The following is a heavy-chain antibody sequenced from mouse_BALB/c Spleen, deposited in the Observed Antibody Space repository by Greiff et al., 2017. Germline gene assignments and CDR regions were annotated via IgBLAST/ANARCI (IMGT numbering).Heavy chain of an antibody. J-gene: IGHJ1*01. V-gene: IGHV1-39*01. Sequence: EVQLVESGPELEKPGASVKISCKASGYSFTGYNMNWVKQSNGKSLEWIGNIDPYYGGTSYNQKFKGKATLTVDKSSSTAYMQLKSLTSEDSAVYYCARGLDITTARYFDVWGAGTTVTVSS. CDR3: ARGLDITTARYFDV. D-gene: IGHD1-2*01. CDR2: IDPYYGGT. CDR1: GYSFTGYN.